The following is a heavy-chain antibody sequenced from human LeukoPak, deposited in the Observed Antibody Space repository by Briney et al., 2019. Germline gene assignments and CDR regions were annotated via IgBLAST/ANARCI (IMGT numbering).Heavy chain of an antibody. V-gene: IGHV3-30-3*01. CDR2: ISYDGSNK. Sequence: PGGSLRLSCAASGFTFSSYAMHWVRQAPGKGLEWVAVISYDGSNKYYADSVMGRFTISRDNSKNTLYLQMNSLRAEDTAVYYCARGNVGATTYLDYWGQGTLVTVSS. J-gene: IGHJ4*02. CDR3: ARGNVGATTYLDY. CDR1: GFTFSSYA. D-gene: IGHD1-26*01.